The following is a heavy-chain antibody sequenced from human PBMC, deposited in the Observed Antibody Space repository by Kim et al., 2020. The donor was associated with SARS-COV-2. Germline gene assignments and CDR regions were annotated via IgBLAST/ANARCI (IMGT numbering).Heavy chain of an antibody. CDR1: GGSISSGGYY. V-gene: IGHV4-31*03. CDR2: IYYSGST. Sequence: SETLSLTCTVSGGSISSGGYYWSWIRQHPGKGLEWIGYIYYSGSTYYNPSLKSRVTISVDTSKNQFSLKLSSVTAADTAVYYCARVSLAGFGEGPFDYWGQGTLVTVSS. J-gene: IGHJ4*02. D-gene: IGHD3-10*01. CDR3: ARVSLAGFGEGPFDY.